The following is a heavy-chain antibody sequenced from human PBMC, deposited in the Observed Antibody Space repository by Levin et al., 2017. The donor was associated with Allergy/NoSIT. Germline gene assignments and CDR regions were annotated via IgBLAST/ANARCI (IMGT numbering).Heavy chain of an antibody. V-gene: IGHV4-59*01. CDR3: ARALSYDYNAFDI. D-gene: IGHD5-12*01. CDR1: GGSISSYY. Sequence: SQTLSLTCTVSGGSISSYYWSWIRQPPGKGLEWIGYIYYSGSTNYNPSLKSRVTISVDTSKNQFSLKLSSVTAADTAVYYCARALSYDYNAFDIWGQGTMVTVSS. J-gene: IGHJ3*02. CDR2: IYYSGST.